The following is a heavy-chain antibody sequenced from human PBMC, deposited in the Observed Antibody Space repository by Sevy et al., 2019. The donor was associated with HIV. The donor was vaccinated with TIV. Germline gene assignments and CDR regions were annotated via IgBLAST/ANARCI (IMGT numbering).Heavy chain of an antibody. V-gene: IGHV3-7*01. CDR2: IKQDGSKK. Sequence: GGSLRLSCAASGFTFSDYFMGWVRQAPGKGLEWVANIKQDGSKKNYVYSVKGRFTISRDNAKNSLYLQMNRLRVDDTAVYYCARELWPGDYWGQGTLVTVSS. CDR1: GFTFSDYF. J-gene: IGHJ4*02. D-gene: IGHD2-21*01. CDR3: ARELWPGDY.